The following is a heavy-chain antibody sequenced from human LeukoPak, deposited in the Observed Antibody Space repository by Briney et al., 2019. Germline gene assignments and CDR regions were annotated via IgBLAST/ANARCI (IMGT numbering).Heavy chain of an antibody. J-gene: IGHJ4*02. CDR2: IYYSEST. V-gene: IGHV4-59*01. Sequence: SETLSLTCSVSGGSISSYYWSWIRQPPGKGLEWIGYIYYSESTNYNPSLKSRVTISVDTSKNQLSLKLSSVTAADTAVYYCARHPSSGSYFDYWGQGTLVTVSS. CDR3: ARHPSSGSYFDY. D-gene: IGHD1-26*01. CDR1: GGSISSYY.